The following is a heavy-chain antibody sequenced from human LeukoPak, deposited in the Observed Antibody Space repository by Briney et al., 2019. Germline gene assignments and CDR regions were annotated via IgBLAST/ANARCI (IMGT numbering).Heavy chain of an antibody. CDR1: GFTSSSYS. CDR2: ISSSSSYT. D-gene: IGHD6-19*01. Sequence: GGSLRLSCAASGFTSSSYSMNWVRQAPGKGLEWVSSISSSSSYTYYAPSVKGRFTISIDNAKNSLYLQISRLRAAATAVYYCARDCGVKSGWYVSGLDYWGQGTLVTVSS. V-gene: IGHV3-21*04. J-gene: IGHJ4*02. CDR3: ARDCGVKSGWYVSGLDY.